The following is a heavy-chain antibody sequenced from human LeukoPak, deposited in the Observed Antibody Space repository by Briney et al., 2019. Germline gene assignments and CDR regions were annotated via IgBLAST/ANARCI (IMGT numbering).Heavy chain of an antibody. CDR3: AKDTGDSSGYYYAADY. J-gene: IGHJ4*02. V-gene: IGHV3-23*01. CDR2: ISGSGGST. CDR1: GFTFSSYA. D-gene: IGHD3-22*01. Sequence: PGGSLRLSCAASGFTFSSYAMSWVRQAPGKGLEWVSAISGSGGSTYYADSVKGRFTISRDNSKNTLYLQMNSLRAEDTAVYYCAKDTGDSSGYYYAADYWGQGTLVTVSS.